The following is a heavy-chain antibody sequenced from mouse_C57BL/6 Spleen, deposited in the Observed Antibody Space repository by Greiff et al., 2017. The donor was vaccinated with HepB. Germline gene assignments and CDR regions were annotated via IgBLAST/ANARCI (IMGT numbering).Heavy chain of an antibody. CDR1: GYAFSSSW. Sequence: QVQLQQSGPELVKPGASVKISCKASGYAFSSSWMNWVKQRPGKGLEWIGRIYPGDGDTNYNGKFKGKATLTADKSSSTVYMKLSSLTSDDSAVYCCAREESTMGTTYAMDYWGQGTSVTVSS. J-gene: IGHJ4*01. CDR2: IYPGDGDT. V-gene: IGHV1-82*01. CDR3: AREESTMGTTYAMDY. D-gene: IGHD2-2*01.